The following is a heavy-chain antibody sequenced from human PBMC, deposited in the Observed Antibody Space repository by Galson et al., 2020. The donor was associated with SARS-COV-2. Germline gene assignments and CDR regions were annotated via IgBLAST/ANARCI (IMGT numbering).Heavy chain of an antibody. Sequence: SQTLSLTCTVFVGSISGGHWARLRQPPGKGLEWIAYISDSGRATYRPAINSRLTISVDTSKNQVSLEFRSVTAADTAVYSCARAQPYDYIWGTYRPGYFDLWGRGTLVTVSS. J-gene: IGHJ2*01. CDR1: VGSISGGH. CDR2: ISDSGRA. CDR3: ARAQPYDYIWGTYRPGYFDL. D-gene: IGHD3-16*02. V-gene: IGHV4-59*01.